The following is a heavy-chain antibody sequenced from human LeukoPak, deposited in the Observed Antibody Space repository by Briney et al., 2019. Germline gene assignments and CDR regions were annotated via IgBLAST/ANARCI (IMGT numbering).Heavy chain of an antibody. CDR3: SSRYCSSSRCYGSFDY. V-gene: IGHV3-15*01. Sequence: PAGSLRLSCTASGFTFSNAWMSWVRQAPGKGLEWVGRIKSKTDGGTTDYAAPVKGRFTISRDDSKNTLYLQMNSLKTEDTAVYYCSSRYCSSSRCYGSFDYWGQGTLVTVSS. D-gene: IGHD2-2*01. J-gene: IGHJ4*02. CDR2: IKSKTDGGTT. CDR1: GFTFSNAW.